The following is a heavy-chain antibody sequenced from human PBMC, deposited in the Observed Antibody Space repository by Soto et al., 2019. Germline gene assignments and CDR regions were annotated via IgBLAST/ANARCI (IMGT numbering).Heavy chain of an antibody. Sequence: SLRLSCAASGFTFSSYAMHWVRQAPGKGLEWVAVISYDGSNKYYADSVKGRFTISRDNSKNTLYLQMNSLRAEDTAVYYCARGAFYSRGAFDIWGQGTMVTVSS. J-gene: IGHJ3*02. CDR3: ARGAFYSRGAFDI. CDR1: GFTFSSYA. CDR2: ISYDGSNK. V-gene: IGHV3-30-3*01. D-gene: IGHD6-13*01.